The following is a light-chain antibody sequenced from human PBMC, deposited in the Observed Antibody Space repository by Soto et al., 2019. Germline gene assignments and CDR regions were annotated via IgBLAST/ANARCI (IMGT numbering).Light chain of an antibody. CDR1: QDLDNW. Sequence: ILMSKSPSSLSASVEDRVTITCRASQDLDNWLAWYQQKPGKAPQLLIYRSSTLKTGVPSRFSGFGSGTEYTLTISGLQPDDFATYYCQQYSSYWTFGQGTKVDIK. CDR3: QQYSSYWT. CDR2: RSS. J-gene: IGKJ1*01. V-gene: IGKV1-5*03.